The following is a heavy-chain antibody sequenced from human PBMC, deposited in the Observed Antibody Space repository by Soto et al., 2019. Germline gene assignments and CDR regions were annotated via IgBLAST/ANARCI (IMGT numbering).Heavy chain of an antibody. D-gene: IGHD3-22*01. CDR1: GFTFSDYY. Sequence: GGSLRLSCAASGFTFSDYYMSWIRQAPGKGLEWVSYISSSGSTIYYADSVKGRFTISRDNAKNSLYLQMNSLRAEDTAVYYCARDTDPYDSSGYYSHCFDYWGQGTLVTVSS. CDR2: ISSSGSTI. V-gene: IGHV3-11*01. CDR3: ARDTDPYDSSGYYSHCFDY. J-gene: IGHJ4*02.